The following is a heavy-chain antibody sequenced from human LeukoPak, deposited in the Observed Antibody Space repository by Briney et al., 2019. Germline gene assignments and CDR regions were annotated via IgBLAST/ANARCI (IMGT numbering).Heavy chain of an antibody. CDR1: GFTFSSYG. CDR2: TRYDGSNK. V-gene: IGHV3-30*02. Sequence: GGSLRLSCAASGFTFSSYGMHWVRQAPGKGLEWVAFTRYDGSNKYYADSVKGRFTVSRDNSKNTLYLQMNSLRAEDTAVYYCAKSSPYYDSEYYFDYWGQGTLVTVSS. CDR3: AKSSPYYDSEYYFDY. D-gene: IGHD3-3*01. J-gene: IGHJ4*02.